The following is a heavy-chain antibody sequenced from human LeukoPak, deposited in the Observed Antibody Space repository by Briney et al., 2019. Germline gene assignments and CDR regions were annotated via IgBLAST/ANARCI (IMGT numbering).Heavy chain of an antibody. CDR2: FDPEDGET. CDR1: GYTLTELS. J-gene: IGHJ4*02. V-gene: IGHV1-24*01. D-gene: IGHD4-23*01. Sequence: ASVKVSCKVSGYTLTELSMHWVRQAPGRGLEWMGGFDPEDGETIYAQKFQGRVTMTEDTSTDTAYMELSSLRSEDTAVYYCATALGGTTVDLFDYWGQGTLVTVSS. CDR3: ATALGGTTVDLFDY.